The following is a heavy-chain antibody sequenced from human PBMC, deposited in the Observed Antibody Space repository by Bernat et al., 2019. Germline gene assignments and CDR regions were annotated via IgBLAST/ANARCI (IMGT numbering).Heavy chain of an antibody. CDR2: ISYDGSNK. Sequence: VQLVESGGVVVQPGGSLRLSCAASGFTFDDYTMHWVRQAPGKGLEWVAVISYDGSNKYYADSVKGRFTISRDNSKNTLYLQMNSLRAEDTAVYYCAKDQGPYCGGDCYFLGDYWGQGTLVTVSS. CDR3: AKDQGPYCGGDCYFLGDY. V-gene: IGHV3-30*18. J-gene: IGHJ4*02. D-gene: IGHD2-21*01. CDR1: GFTFDDYT.